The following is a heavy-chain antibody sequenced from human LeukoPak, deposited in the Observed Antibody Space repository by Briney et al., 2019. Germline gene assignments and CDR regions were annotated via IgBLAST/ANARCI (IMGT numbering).Heavy chain of an antibody. V-gene: IGHV1-18*01. J-gene: IGHJ4*02. CDR3: ARGEGFLEY. D-gene: IGHD3-3*01. CDR1: GYTFINYG. CDR2: ITPYSDNT. Sequence: ASVKVSCKASGYTFINYGISWVRQAPGQGLEWMGWITPYSDNTNYAQNLQGRVTMTTDTSTSTANMELRRLRSDDTAVYYCARGEGFLEYWGQGTLVTVSS.